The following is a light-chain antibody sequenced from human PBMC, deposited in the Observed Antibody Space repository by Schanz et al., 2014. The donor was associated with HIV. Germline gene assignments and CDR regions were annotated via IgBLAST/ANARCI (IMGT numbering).Light chain of an antibody. J-gene: IGKJ1*01. CDR1: QSVSSSY. CDR3: QQYYTYPRT. CDR2: GAS. V-gene: IGKV3-15*01. Sequence: EIVLTQSPGTLSLSPGERATLSCRASQSVSSSYLAWYQQKPGQAPRLLIYGASTRVTGIPARFSGSGSGTEFTLTISSLQSEDFATYYCQQYYTYPRTFGQGTKVEV.